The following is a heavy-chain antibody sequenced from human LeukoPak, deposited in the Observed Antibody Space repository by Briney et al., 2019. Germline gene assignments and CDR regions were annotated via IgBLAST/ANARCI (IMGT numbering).Heavy chain of an antibody. D-gene: IGHD3-10*01. Sequence: PVGSLRLSCAASGFTFSIYGMNWVRQAPGKGLEWVSSISSTGGDIYYADSVRGRFTISRDNAKNSLYLQLNRLRAEDTAVYFCATDDRDYYYYYMDVWGKGTTLTVSS. V-gene: IGHV3-21*01. CDR3: ATDDRDYYYYYMDV. CDR2: ISSTGGDI. CDR1: GFTFSIYG. J-gene: IGHJ6*03.